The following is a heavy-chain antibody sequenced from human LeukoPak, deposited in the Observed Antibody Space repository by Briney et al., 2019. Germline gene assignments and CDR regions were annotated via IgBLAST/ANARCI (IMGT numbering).Heavy chain of an antibody. V-gene: IGHV3-21*01. CDR3: ARAEDGYYYDSSGPPGTIDY. CDR2: ISSSSSYI. Sequence: PGGSLRLSCAASGFTFSSYSMNWVRQAPGKGLEWVSSISSSSSYIYYADSVKGRFTIPRDNAKNSLYLQMNSLTAEDTAVYYCARAEDGYYYDSSGPPGTIDYWGQGTLVTVSS. J-gene: IGHJ4*02. CDR1: GFTFSSYS. D-gene: IGHD3-22*01.